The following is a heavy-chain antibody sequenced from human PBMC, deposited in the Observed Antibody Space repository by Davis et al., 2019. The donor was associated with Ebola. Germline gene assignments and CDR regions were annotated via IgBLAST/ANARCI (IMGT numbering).Heavy chain of an antibody. V-gene: IGHV3-21*01. J-gene: IGHJ4*02. CDR3: ARDGPQISGDSSGYYHDY. CDR1: GFTFSTYS. Sequence: GESLKISCAASGFTFSTYSMNWVRQAPGKGLEWVSSINSGSSNIKYADSVKGRFTTSRDNAKNSLYLQMNSLRAEDTAVYYCARDGPQISGDSSGYYHDYWGQGTLVIVSS. CDR2: INSGSSNI. D-gene: IGHD3-22*01.